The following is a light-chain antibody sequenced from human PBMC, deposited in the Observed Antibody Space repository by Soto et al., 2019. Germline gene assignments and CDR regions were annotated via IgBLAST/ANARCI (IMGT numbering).Light chain of an antibody. Sequence: QSVLTQPPSLSAAPGQKVTISCSGSTSNIGNNYVSWYQQLPGTAPKLLIYDNNKRPSGIPDRFSGSKSGTSATLGITGLQTGDEADFYCETWDSSLSAVIFGGGTKVTVL. J-gene: IGLJ2*01. CDR3: ETWDSSLSAVI. V-gene: IGLV1-51*01. CDR1: TSNIGNNY. CDR2: DNN.